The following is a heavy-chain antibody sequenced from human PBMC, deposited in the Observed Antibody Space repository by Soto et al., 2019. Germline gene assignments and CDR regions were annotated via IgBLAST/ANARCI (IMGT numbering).Heavy chain of an antibody. Sequence: GGSLRLSCEATGFTFSTYWMSWVRQAPGKGLEWVASIRQDGIEKSYVDSVKGRFTISRDNSKKTLYPQMNSLRAEDTAVYYCAKDYYYDSSGYLGGFDYWGQGMLVTVSS. D-gene: IGHD3-22*01. CDR3: AKDYYYDSSGYLGGFDY. V-gene: IGHV3-7*03. J-gene: IGHJ4*02. CDR2: IRQDGIEK. CDR1: GFTFSTYW.